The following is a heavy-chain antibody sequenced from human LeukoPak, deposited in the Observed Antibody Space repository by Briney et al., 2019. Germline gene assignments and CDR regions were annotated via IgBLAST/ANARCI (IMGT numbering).Heavy chain of an antibody. CDR2: INPSGGST. J-gene: IGHJ6*02. CDR3: ARKSVADYYYGMDV. Sequence: GASVKVSCKASGYTFTSYGITWVRQAPGQGLEWMGIINPSGGSTSYAQKFQGRVTMTRDTSTSTVYMELSSLRSEDTAVYYCARKSVADYYYGMDVWGQGTTVTVSS. V-gene: IGHV1-46*01. CDR1: GYTFTSYG. D-gene: IGHD2-15*01.